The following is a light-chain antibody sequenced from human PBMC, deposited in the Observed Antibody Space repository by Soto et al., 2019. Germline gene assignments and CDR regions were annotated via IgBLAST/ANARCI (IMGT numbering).Light chain of an antibody. V-gene: IGKV1-17*01. J-gene: IGKJ1*01. Sequence: DIQMTQSPSSLSASVGDRVTITCRASQGIGNDLGWYQQRPGKAPNRLIYAASSLQSGVPSRFSGSGSGTEFTLPIISLQPEDFATYYCLQHNSYPRTFGQGTKVESK. CDR3: LQHNSYPRT. CDR1: QGIGND. CDR2: AAS.